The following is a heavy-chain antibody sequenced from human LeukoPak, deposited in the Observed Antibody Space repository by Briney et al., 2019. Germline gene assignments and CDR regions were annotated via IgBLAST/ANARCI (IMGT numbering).Heavy chain of an antibody. D-gene: IGHD1-1*01. CDR2: INHSGST. V-gene: IGHV4-34*01. Sequence: SSETLSLTCAVYGGSFSGYYWSWIRQPPGEGLEWIGEINHSGSTNYNPSLKSRVTISVDTSKNQFSLKLSSVTAADTAVYYCAREGTSWFDPWGQGTLVTVSS. J-gene: IGHJ5*02. CDR1: GGSFSGYY. CDR3: AREGTSWFDP.